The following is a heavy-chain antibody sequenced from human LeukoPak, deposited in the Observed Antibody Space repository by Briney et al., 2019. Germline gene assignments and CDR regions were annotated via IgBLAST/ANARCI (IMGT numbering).Heavy chain of an antibody. CDR3: AKVSSTSCCSVLI. CDR1: GFTFSSYA. V-gene: IGHV3-23*01. CDR2: INGSGGST. D-gene: IGHD2-2*01. J-gene: IGHJ3*02. Sequence: GGSLRLSYAASGFTFSSYAMSWVRQAPGNRLDWLSAINGSGGSTYYADSVKGWFTVSRDNSKNTLYLQMNRLRAEDTAVYYCAKVSSTSCCSVLIWGQGTMVTVSS.